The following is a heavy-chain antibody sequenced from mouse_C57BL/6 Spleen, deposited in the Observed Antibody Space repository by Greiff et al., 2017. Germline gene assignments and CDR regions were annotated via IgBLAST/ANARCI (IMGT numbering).Heavy chain of an antibody. CDR1: GYAFSSSC. V-gene: IGHV1-82*01. D-gene: IGHD2-2*01. Sequence: QVQLQQSGPELVKPGASVKISCKASGYAFSSSCMNWVKQRPGKGLEWIGRIYPGDGDTNYYVKFKGKTTLTADKSSSTAYMQLSSLTSEDSAVYFCARGLLDYWGQGTTLTVSS. CDR3: ARGLLDY. J-gene: IGHJ2*01. CDR2: IYPGDGDT.